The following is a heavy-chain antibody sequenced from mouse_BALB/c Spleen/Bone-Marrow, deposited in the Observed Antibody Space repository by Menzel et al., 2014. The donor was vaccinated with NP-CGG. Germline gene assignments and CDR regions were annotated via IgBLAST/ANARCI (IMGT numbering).Heavy chain of an antibody. V-gene: IGHV2-2*02. CDR1: GFSLTSYG. CDR2: IWSGGST. D-gene: IGHD1-1*01. Sequence: VQLQQSGPGLVQPSQSLSITCTVSGFSLTSYGVHWVRQSPGKGLEWLGVIWSGGSTGYNAAFISRLSISKDNSKSQVFFKMNSLQANDTAIYYCARNYYGSSYWYFDVWGAGTTVTVSS. CDR3: ARNYYGSSYWYFDV. J-gene: IGHJ1*01.